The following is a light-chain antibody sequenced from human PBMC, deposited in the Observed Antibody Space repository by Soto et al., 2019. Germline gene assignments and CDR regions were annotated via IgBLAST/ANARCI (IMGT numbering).Light chain of an antibody. CDR2: GNS. CDR1: SSNIGAGYD. J-gene: IGLJ7*01. V-gene: IGLV1-40*01. Sequence: QSVLTQPPSVSGSPGPRVTISCTGSSSNIGAGYDVHWYQQLPGTAPKLLIYGNSNRPSGVPDRFSGSKSGTSASLAITGLQAEDEADYYCQSYDCRLRGRVFGGGTQLTVL. CDR3: QSYDCRLRGRV.